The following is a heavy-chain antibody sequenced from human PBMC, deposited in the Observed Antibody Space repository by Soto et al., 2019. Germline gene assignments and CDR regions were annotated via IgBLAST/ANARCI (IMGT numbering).Heavy chain of an antibody. CDR1: GGSISSYY. J-gene: IGHJ4*02. CDR3: ARQAAAGTGYFDY. V-gene: IGHV4-59*01. Sequence: SETLSLTCTVCGGSISSYYWSWIRQPPGKGLEWIGYIYYSGSTNYNPSLKSRVTISVDTSKNQFSLKLSSVTAADTAVYYCARQAAAGTGYFDYWGQGTLVTVSS. D-gene: IGHD6-13*01. CDR2: IYYSGST.